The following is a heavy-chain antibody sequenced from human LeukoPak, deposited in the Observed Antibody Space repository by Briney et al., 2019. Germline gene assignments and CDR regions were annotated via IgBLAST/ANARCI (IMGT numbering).Heavy chain of an antibody. D-gene: IGHD3-22*01. CDR2: IRYEGSNK. CDR3: AKDGHDSSGYYTEYFLH. Sequence: GGSLRLSCAASGFTFSSYGMHWVRQAPGKGLEWVAFIRYEGSNKYNADSVKGRFTISRDNSKNTLYLQMSSLRAEDTAVYYCAKDGHDSSGYYTEYFLHWGQGTLVTVSS. V-gene: IGHV3-30*02. J-gene: IGHJ1*01. CDR1: GFTFSSYG.